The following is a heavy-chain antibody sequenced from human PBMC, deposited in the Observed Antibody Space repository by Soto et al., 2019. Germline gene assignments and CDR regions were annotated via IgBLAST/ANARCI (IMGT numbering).Heavy chain of an antibody. V-gene: IGHV3-30*03. Sequence: QAQLVESGGGMVQPGRSLRLSCAASGFAFSSYGMHWVRQAPGTGLEWVAVISYDGGLQHYADSVKGRFTISRDNSKNMVLLQISSLRAEDTAVYYCVSDRGYGHASVPYSWGQGTLVSVSS. D-gene: IGHD5-18*01. CDR3: VSDRGYGHASVPYS. CDR2: ISYDGGLQ. CDR1: GFAFSSYG. J-gene: IGHJ4*02.